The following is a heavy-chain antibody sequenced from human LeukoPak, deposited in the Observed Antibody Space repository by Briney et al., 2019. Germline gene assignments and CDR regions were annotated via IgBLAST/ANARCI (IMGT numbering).Heavy chain of an antibody. J-gene: IGHJ4*02. V-gene: IGHV3-33*01. D-gene: IGHD5/OR15-5a*01. CDR2: IWYDGSNK. CDR1: GFTFSSYG. Sequence: PGGSLRLSCAASGFTFSSYGMHWVRQAPGKGLEWVAVIWYDGSNKYYADSVEGRFTISRDNSKNTLYLQMNSLRAEDTAVYYCARDRIYHYFDYWGQGTLVTVSS. CDR3: ARDRIYHYFDY.